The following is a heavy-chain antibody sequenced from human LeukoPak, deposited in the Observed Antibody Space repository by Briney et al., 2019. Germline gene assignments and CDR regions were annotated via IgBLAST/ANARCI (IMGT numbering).Heavy chain of an antibody. Sequence: GGVLRLSCAASGFTFSHYWMSWVRQAPGRGLEWVANIKEDGSEKYSVDSVKGRFTISRDNADNSLYLQMNSLRVEDTAVYYCAKGDWLDYWGQGTQVTVSS. J-gene: IGHJ4*02. CDR2: IKEDGSEK. CDR3: AKGDWLDY. D-gene: IGHD2-21*02. CDR1: GFTFSHYW. V-gene: IGHV3-7*01.